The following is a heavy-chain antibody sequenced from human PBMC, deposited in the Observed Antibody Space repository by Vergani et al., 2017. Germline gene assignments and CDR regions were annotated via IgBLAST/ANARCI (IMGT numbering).Heavy chain of an antibody. J-gene: IGHJ4*02. CDR2: IYHSGST. CDR3: AIHKINWNAFGY. D-gene: IGHD1-1*01. V-gene: IGHV4-38-2*01. CDR1: GYSISSGYY. Sequence: QVQLQESGPGLVKPSETLSLTCSVSGYSISSGYYWGWIRQPPGKGLEWIGSIYHSGSTYYNPSLKSRVTISVDTSKNQFSLKLSSVTAADTAVYYCAIHKINWNAFGYWGQGTLVTVSS.